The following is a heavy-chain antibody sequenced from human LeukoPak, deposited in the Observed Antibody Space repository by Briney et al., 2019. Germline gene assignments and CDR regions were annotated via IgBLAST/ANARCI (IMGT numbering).Heavy chain of an antibody. V-gene: IGHV3-23*01. CDR1: GFTFSIYA. D-gene: IGHD1-1*01. J-gene: IGHJ4*02. CDR2: NSGSGENT. Sequence: GGSLTLTCTASGFTFSIYAMSGVRRPPARGGEGVSGNSGSGENTYYTDSVRGRFTISGDNSNNPLSLQMDTLTAGDRAVYYCAKISQPPLYCDHWGESARVTVSS. CDR3: AKISQPPLYCDH.